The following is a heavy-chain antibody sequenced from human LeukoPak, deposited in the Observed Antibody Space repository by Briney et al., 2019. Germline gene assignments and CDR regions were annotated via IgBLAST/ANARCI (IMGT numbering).Heavy chain of an antibody. D-gene: IGHD3-10*01. J-gene: IGHJ4*02. V-gene: IGHV3-7*01. Sequence: GGSLRLSCAASGFTFSSYWMTWVRQAPGKGLEWVASIKQGGSEKYYVDSVKGRFTISRDNAKNSLYLQMNSLRDDDTAIYYCARGISMVRGAQPDYWGQGTLVTVSS. CDR2: IKQGGSEK. CDR3: ARGISMVRGAQPDY. CDR1: GFTFSSYW.